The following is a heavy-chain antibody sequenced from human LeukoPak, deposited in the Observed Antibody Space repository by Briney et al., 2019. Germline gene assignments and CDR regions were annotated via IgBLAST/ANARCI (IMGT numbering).Heavy chain of an antibody. D-gene: IGHD3-10*01. CDR1: GFTFSSYG. CDR3: TTEGHYYGHHAFLM. J-gene: IGHJ3*02. V-gene: IGHV3-23*01. Sequence: HPGGSLRLSCAASGFTFSSYGMSWVRQAPGKGLEWVSAISGSGGSTYYADSVKGRFTISRDNAKNSLYLQMNSLRAEDTALYYCTTEGHYYGHHAFLMWGQGTMVTVSS. CDR2: ISGSGGST.